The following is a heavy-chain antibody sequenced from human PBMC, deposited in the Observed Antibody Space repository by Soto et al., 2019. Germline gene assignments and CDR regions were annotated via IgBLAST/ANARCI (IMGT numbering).Heavy chain of an antibody. D-gene: IGHD3-3*01. V-gene: IGHV3-23*01. CDR2: ISGSGGST. CDR3: AKVPAASIFGVGKGNWFDP. CDR1: GFTFSSYA. Sequence: EVQLLESGGGLVQPGGSLRLSCAASGFTFSSYAMSWVRQAPGKGLEWVSAISGSGGSTYYADSVKGRFTISRDNSKNPLYLQMNSLRAEDTAVYYCAKVPAASIFGVGKGNWFDPWGQGTLVTVSS. J-gene: IGHJ5*02.